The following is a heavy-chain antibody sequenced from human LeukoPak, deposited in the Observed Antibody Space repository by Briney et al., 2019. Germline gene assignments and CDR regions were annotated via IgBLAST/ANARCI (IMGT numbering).Heavy chain of an antibody. CDR2: IYYSGST. Sequence: SETLSLTCTVAGGSISSYYWSWIRQPPGEGLEWMGYIYYSGSTNYNPSLKSRVTISVDTSKNQFSLKLSSVTAADTDVYYCARGDWSSSIDYWGQGTLVTVSS. CDR1: GGSISSYY. V-gene: IGHV4-59*08. D-gene: IGHD6-6*01. J-gene: IGHJ4*02. CDR3: ARGDWSSSIDY.